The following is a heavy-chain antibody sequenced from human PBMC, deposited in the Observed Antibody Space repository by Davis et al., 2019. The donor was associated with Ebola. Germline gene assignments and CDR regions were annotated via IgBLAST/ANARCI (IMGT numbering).Heavy chain of an antibody. CDR1: GFTFSSYA. CDR2: ISSSSSYI. D-gene: IGHD3-22*01. V-gene: IGHV3-21*01. J-gene: IGHJ6*02. CDR3: ARDLLDSTGGYYYYYGMDV. Sequence: GESLKISCAASGFTFSSYAMHWVRQAPGKGLEWVSSISSSSSYIYYADSVKGRFTISRDNAKNSLYLQMNSLRAEDTAVYYCARDLLDSTGGYYYYYGMDVWGQGTTVTVSS.